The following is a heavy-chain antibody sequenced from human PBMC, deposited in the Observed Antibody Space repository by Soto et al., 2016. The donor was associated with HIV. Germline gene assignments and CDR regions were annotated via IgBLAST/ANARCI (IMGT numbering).Heavy chain of an antibody. CDR2: IRSKANNYAT. J-gene: IGHJ5*02. CDR3: TRARGYGSGSYYNPDFDP. CDR1: GFTFSGSA. V-gene: IGHV3-73*01. D-gene: IGHD3-10*01. Sequence: EVQLVESGGGLVQPGGSLKLSCAASGFTFSGSAMHWVRQASGKGLEWVGRIRSKANNYATAYAASVKGRFLISRDDSKNTAFLQMNSLKTXDTAVYYCTRARGYGSGSYYNPDFDPWGQGTLVTVSP.